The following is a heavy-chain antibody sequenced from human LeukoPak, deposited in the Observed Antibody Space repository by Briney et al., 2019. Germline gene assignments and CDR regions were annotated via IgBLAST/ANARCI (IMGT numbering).Heavy chain of an antibody. CDR1: GGSISSYY. CDR3: ARGRYYDYVWGSYRYWYYFDY. V-gene: IGHV4-59*01. D-gene: IGHD3-16*02. Sequence: SETLSLTCTVSGGSISSYYWSWIRQPPGKGLEWIGYIYYSGSTNYNPSLKSRVTISVDTSKNQFSLKLSSVTAADTAVYYCARGRYYDYVWGSYRYWYYFDYWGQGTLVTASS. J-gene: IGHJ4*02. CDR2: IYYSGST.